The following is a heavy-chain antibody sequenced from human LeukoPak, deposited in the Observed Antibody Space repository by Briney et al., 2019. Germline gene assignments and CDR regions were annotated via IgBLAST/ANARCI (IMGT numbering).Heavy chain of an antibody. J-gene: IGHJ3*02. CDR1: GGTFSSYA. V-gene: IGHV1-69*04. Sequence: GASVKVSCKASGGTFSSYAISWVRQAPGQGLEWMGRIIPILGIANYAQKFQGRVTITADKSTSTAYMELSSLRSEDTAVYYCARDRPLLVVPAAMRLGAFDIWGQGTMVTVSS. CDR3: ARDRPLLVVPAAMRLGAFDI. CDR2: IIPILGIA. D-gene: IGHD2-2*01.